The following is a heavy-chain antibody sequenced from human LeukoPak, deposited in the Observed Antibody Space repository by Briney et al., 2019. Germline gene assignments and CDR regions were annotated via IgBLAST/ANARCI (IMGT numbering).Heavy chain of an antibody. CDR1: EYTFSVYH. V-gene: IGHV1-2*02. J-gene: IGHJ4*02. CDR2: INPNSGDT. CDR3: ALIPGGSWAFDF. D-gene: IGHD6-13*01. Sequence: GASVTVSCKASEYTFSVYHIHWVRLAPGQGLEGMAWINPNSGDTNYAQKLQGRVTMTRVTYISTVYMEVNSLKFDDTAVYYCALIPGGSWAFDFRGQGTLGTVSS.